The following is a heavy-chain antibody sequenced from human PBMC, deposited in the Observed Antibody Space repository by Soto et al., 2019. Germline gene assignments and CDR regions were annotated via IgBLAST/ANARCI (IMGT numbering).Heavy chain of an antibody. CDR1: GGSISSGGYY. CDR2: IYYSGST. Sequence: SETLSLTCTVSGGSISSGGYYWSWIRQHPGKGLEWIGYIYYSGSTYYNPSLKSRVTISVDTSKNQFSLKLSSVTAADTAVYYFSRDRGYGMDVWGQGTTVTVSS. CDR3: SRDRGYGMDV. V-gene: IGHV4-31*03. D-gene: IGHD3-10*01. J-gene: IGHJ6*02.